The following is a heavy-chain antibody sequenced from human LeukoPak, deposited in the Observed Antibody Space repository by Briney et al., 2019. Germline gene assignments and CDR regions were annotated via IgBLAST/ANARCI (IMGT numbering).Heavy chain of an antibody. CDR1: GFTFDDYA. J-gene: IGHJ4*02. D-gene: IGHD4-23*01. V-gene: IGHV3-9*01. CDR2: ISWNSGSI. Sequence: GRSLRLSCAASGFTFDDYAMHWVRHAPGKGLEWVSGISWNSGSIGYADSVKGRFTISRDNAKNSLYLQMNSLRAEDTALYYCAKDTTMGLEGTDYWGQGTLVTVSS. CDR3: AKDTTMGLEGTDY.